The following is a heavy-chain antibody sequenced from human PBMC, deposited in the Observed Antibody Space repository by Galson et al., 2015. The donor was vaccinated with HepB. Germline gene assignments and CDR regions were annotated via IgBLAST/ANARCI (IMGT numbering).Heavy chain of an antibody. V-gene: IGHV1-3*01. D-gene: IGHD2-8*01. J-gene: IGHJ5*02. CDR2: INAGNGNT. CDR3: ARGADIVLMVYAPGGWFDP. CDR1: GYTFTSYA. Sequence: SVKVSCKASGYTFTSYAMHWVRQAPGQRLEWMGWINAGNGNTKYSQKFQGRVTITRDTSASTAYMELSSLRPEDTAVYYCARGADIVLMVYAPGGWFDPWGQGTLVTVSS.